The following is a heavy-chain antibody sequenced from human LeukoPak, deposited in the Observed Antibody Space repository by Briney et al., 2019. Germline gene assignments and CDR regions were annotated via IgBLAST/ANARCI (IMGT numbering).Heavy chain of an antibody. Sequence: GGSLRLSCAASGFTLSSYDMSWFRQAPGKGLEWVSAITGRANTPYYADSVKGRFTISRDNSRNTLYLQMNTLRAEDTALYYCAKGYCTNTGCSAGYWGQGTLVAVSS. CDR1: GFTLSSYD. J-gene: IGHJ4*02. CDR3: AKGYCTNTGCSAGY. V-gene: IGHV3-23*01. D-gene: IGHD2-2*01. CDR2: ITGRANTP.